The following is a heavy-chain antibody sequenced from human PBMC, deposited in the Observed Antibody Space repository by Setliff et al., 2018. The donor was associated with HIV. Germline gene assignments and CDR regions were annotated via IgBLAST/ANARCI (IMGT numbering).Heavy chain of an antibody. CDR2: MHHGGSI. Sequence: ETLSLTCTVSGDSITSNSYYWGWIRQSPGKGLEWIGTMHHGGSIYYNPSLKSRVAIFIDTSKNQFSLRLSSVTAADTAVYYCARVFPPIRGAPFGTPPGAFDIWGQGTMVTVSS. CDR1: GDSITSNSYY. J-gene: IGHJ3*02. CDR3: ARVFPPIRGAPFGTPPGAFDI. V-gene: IGHV4-39*02. D-gene: IGHD2-15*01.